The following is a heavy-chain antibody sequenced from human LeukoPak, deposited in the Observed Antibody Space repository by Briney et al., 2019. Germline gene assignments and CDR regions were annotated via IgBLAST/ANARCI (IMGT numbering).Heavy chain of an antibody. J-gene: IGHJ5*02. CDR2: IIPIFGTA. CDR1: GGTFSSYA. CDR3: ARGFLEWLLHRNWFDP. Sequence: GSSVKVSCKASGGTFSSYAISWVRQAPGQGLEWMGGIIPIFGTANYAQKFQGRVTITADESTSTAYMELSSLRSEDTAVYYCARGFLEWLLHRNWFDPWGQGTLVTVSS. D-gene: IGHD3-3*01. V-gene: IGHV1-69*01.